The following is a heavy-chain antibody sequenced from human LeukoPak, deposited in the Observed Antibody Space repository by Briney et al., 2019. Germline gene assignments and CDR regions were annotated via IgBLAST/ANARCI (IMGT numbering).Heavy chain of an antibody. CDR3: ARSIVGYDWNFDQ. CDR2: IYFTGST. D-gene: IGHD1-26*01. J-gene: IGHJ4*02. CDR1: GDSFNNYY. V-gene: IGHV4-4*08. Sequence: SETLSLTCTVSGDSFNNYYWHWIRQPPGKSLDWIGYIYFTGSTNYNPSLESRVTMSVDTSKNQFSLYLSSVTAADTAIYYCARSIVGYDWNFDQWGQGILVTDSS.